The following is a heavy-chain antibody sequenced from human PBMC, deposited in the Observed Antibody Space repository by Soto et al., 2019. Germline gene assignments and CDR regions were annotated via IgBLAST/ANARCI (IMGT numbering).Heavy chain of an antibody. V-gene: IGHV1-69*13. CDR2: IIPIFGTA. J-gene: IGHJ4*02. CDR3: ARDGYYFWSGSTHTFDF. Sequence: SVKVSCKASGGTFSSYAISWVRQAPGQGLEWMGGIIPIFGTANYAQKFQGRVTITADESTSTAYMELSSLRSEDTAVYYCARDGYYFWSGSTHTFDFWRQGTLATVS. D-gene: IGHD3-3*01. CDR1: GGTFSSYA.